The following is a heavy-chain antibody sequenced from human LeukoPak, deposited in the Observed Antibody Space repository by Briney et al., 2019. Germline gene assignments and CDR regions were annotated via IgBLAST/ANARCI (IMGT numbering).Heavy chain of an antibody. CDR3: ARDVYGSGSYSYNWFDP. CDR1: GFTFSGYS. D-gene: IGHD3-10*01. Sequence: GGSLRLSCAASGFTFSGYSMNWVRQAPGKGLEWVSSISSSSSYIYYADSVKGRFTISRDNAKNSLYLQMNSLRAEDTAVYYCARDVYGSGSYSYNWFDPWGQGTLVTVSS. V-gene: IGHV3-21*01. J-gene: IGHJ5*02. CDR2: ISSSSSYI.